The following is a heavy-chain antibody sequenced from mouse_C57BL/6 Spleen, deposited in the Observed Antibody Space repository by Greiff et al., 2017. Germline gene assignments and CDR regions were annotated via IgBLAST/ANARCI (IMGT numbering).Heavy chain of an antibody. V-gene: IGHV1-80*01. CDR3: ARSHDDGAWFAY. Sequence: VQLVESGAELVKPGASVKISCKASGYAFSSYWMNWVKQRPGKGLEWIGQIYPGDGDTNYNGKFKGKATLTADKSSSTAYMQLSSLTSEDSAVYFCARSHDDGAWFAYWGQGTLVTVSA. D-gene: IGHD1-1*01. CDR2: IYPGDGDT. J-gene: IGHJ3*01. CDR1: GYAFSSYW.